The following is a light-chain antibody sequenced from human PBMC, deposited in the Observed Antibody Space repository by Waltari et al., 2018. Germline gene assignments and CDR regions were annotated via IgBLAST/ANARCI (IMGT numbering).Light chain of an antibody. CDR3: QQYGIYRA. Sequence: DVQMTQSPSTLSASVGDRVTITCRASQSVSTWLAWYQQKPGKAPTPLIDRASTLETGVPSRFSRSGAGTEFSLTISTLQPDDFTTYFCQQYGIYRAFGQGTKVDIK. J-gene: IGKJ1*01. CDR1: QSVSTW. CDR2: RAS. V-gene: IGKV1-5*03.